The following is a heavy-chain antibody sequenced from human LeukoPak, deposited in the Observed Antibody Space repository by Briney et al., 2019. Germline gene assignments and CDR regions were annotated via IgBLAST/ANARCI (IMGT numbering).Heavy chain of an antibody. CDR2: IYYSWST. CDR3: AKALSSALYSRSWYPFDY. J-gene: IGHJ4*02. V-gene: IGHV4-39*01. D-gene: IGHD6-13*01. Sequence: SETLSLTSTVSGGSISSSSYYWGWIRQPPGKGLEWIGSIYYSWSTYYNPSLKSRVTISLDTSKNQFFLKLSSVTAADTAVYYCAKALSSALYSRSWYPFDYWGQGTLVTVSS. CDR1: GGSISSSSYY.